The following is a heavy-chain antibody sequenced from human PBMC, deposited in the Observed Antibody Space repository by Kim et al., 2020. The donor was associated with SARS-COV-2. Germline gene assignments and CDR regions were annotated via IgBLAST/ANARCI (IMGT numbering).Heavy chain of an antibody. CDR1: GGSISSYY. CDR2: IYYSGST. Sequence: SETLSLTCTVSGGSISSYYWSWIRQPPGKGLEWMGYIYYSGSTNYNPSLKSRETITSDTSKNQFSLKLSSVPAADTAVDYCAREPDYGDYFDYWGQGTLVTVSS. D-gene: IGHD4-17*01. CDR3: AREPDYGDYFDY. J-gene: IGHJ4*02. V-gene: IGHV4-59*13.